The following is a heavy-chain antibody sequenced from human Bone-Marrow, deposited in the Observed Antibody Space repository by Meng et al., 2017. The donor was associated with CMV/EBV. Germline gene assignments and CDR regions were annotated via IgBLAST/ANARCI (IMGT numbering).Heavy chain of an antibody. V-gene: IGHV4-39*01. CDR1: GGSISSSSYY. J-gene: IGHJ4*02. CDR3: ARVADYGGNCFDY. Sequence: GSLRLSCTVSGGSISSSSYYWGWIRQPPGKGLEWIGSIYYSGSTYYNPSLKSRVTISVDTSKNQFSLKLSSVTAADTAVYFCARVADYGGNCFDYWGPGTLVTFSS. CDR2: IYYSGST. D-gene: IGHD4-23*01.